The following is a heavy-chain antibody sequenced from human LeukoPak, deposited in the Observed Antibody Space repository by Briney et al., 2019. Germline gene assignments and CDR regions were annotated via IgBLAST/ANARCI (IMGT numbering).Heavy chain of an antibody. CDR2: IKKDGSEK. V-gene: IGHV3-7*04. Sequence: GGSLRLSCAASGFTFSRYWMSWVRQAPGKGLEWVANIKKDGSEKYYVDSVKGRFTISRDNAKNSLYLQMNSLKAEDTAVYYCASDDNWGSDYWGQGTLVTVSS. J-gene: IGHJ4*02. CDR3: ASDDNWGSDY. CDR1: GFTFSRYW. D-gene: IGHD7-27*01.